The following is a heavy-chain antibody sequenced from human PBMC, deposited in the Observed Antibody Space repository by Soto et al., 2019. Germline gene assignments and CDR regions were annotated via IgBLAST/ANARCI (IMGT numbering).Heavy chain of an antibody. CDR3: AKGPSINYYKYLDY. CDR2: ISGRGGNT. CDR1: RFTFSSYA. Sequence: GGSLRLSCAASRFTFSSYAMSWVRQAPGKGLEWVSGISGRGGNTYYADSVKGRLTISRDNSKSTLYLQMDSLRAEDTAVYYCAKGPSINYYKYLDYWGQGTLVTVSS. J-gene: IGHJ4*02. D-gene: IGHD3-10*01. V-gene: IGHV3-23*01.